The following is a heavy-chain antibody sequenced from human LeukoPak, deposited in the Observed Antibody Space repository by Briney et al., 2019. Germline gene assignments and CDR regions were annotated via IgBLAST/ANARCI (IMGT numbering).Heavy chain of an antibody. V-gene: IGHV4-4*07. D-gene: IGHD3-22*01. CDR2: IYTSGST. CDR1: GGSISSYY. Sequence: KPSETLSLTCTVSGGSISSYYWSWIRQPAGKGLEWIGCIYTSGSTNYNPSLKSRVTISVDTSKNQFSLKLSSVTAADTAVYYCARGGYYDSSGTLWYFDLWGRGTLVTVSS. CDR3: ARGGYYDSSGTLWYFDL. J-gene: IGHJ2*01.